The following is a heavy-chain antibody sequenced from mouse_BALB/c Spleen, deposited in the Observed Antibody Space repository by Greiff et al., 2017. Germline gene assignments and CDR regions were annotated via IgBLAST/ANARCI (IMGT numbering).Heavy chain of an antibody. V-gene: IGHV14-3*02. CDR2: IDPANGNT. CDR1: GFNIKDTY. J-gene: IGHJ2*01. D-gene: IGHD3-2*01. Sequence: VQLKQSGAELVKPGASVKLSCTASGFNIKDTYMHWVKQRPEQGLEWIGRIDPANGNTKYDPKFQGKATITADTSSNTAYLQLSSLTSEDTAVYYCALRGQLGRYYFDYWGQGTTLTVSS. CDR3: ALRGQLGRYYFDY.